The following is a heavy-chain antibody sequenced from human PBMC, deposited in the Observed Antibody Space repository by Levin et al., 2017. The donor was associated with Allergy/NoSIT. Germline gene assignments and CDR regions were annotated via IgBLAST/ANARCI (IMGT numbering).Heavy chain of an antibody. CDR1: GFIVSRNY. V-gene: IGHV3-53*01. CDR2: IYSAGST. CDR3: ARGLRVLEWVY. Sequence: GGSLRLSCAASGFIVSRNYMSWVRQAPGKGLEWVSVIYSAGSTYYADSVKGRFTISRDNSKNTLYLQMNSLRAEDTAVYYCARGLRVLEWVYWGQGTLVTVSS. D-gene: IGHD3-3*01. J-gene: IGHJ4*02.